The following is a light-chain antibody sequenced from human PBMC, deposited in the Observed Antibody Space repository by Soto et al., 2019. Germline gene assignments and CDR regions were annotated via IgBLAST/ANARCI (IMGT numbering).Light chain of an antibody. Sequence: QSALTQPPSASGSPGQSVTISCTGTKNDIGVYDFVSWYQHHPGKAPRLIIYEVVQRPSGVPDRFSGSKSGSTASLTVSGLQAADEADYFCKSYAGSNTYVFGRGTKVTVL. CDR2: EVV. CDR1: KNDIGVYDF. CDR3: KSYAGSNTYV. V-gene: IGLV2-8*01. J-gene: IGLJ1*01.